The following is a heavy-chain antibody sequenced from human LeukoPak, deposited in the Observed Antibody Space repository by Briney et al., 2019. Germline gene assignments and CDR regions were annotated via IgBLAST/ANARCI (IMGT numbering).Heavy chain of an antibody. CDR3: SKDNGKSGQAY. J-gene: IGHJ4*02. Sequence: GGSLRLSCAVSGFTVSGDYMSWVRQAPGKGLEWVSVIYADFDTTDYADSVKGRFTISRDNSKNTLYLQMNSLRAEDTAVYYCSKDNGKSGQAYWGQGTLVAVSS. CDR2: IYADFDTT. D-gene: IGHD1-26*01. V-gene: IGHV3-53*01. CDR1: GFTVSGDY.